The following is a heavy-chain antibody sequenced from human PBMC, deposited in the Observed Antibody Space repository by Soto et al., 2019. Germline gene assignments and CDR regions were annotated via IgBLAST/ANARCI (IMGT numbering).Heavy chain of an antibody. V-gene: IGHV3-48*01. D-gene: IGHD2-21*01. CDR1: GFTFTSYS. CDR3: AGDDSFAFDI. J-gene: IGHJ3*02. CDR2: IRGTT. Sequence: EVQLVESGGGLVQPGGSLRLSCAASGFTFTSYSMNWVRQAPGKGLEWVSYIRGTTHYADSVKGRFTISRDNARSSLYLQMNSLRADDTAVYYCAGDDSFAFDIWGQGTMVTVSS.